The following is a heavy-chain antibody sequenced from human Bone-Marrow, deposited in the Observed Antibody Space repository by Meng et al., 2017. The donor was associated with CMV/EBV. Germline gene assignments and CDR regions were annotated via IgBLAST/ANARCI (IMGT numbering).Heavy chain of an antibody. CDR1: GFTFDNYA. D-gene: IGHD2-15*01. J-gene: IGHJ4*02. CDR3: AKDLAGSEDQTIWMANCMDY. Sequence: LSLSCAASGFTFDNYAMHWVRQAPGKGLEWVSGISWNSGSFGYADSVQGRFTISRDNAKKSLYLQMNSLRVEDTALYYCAKDLAGSEDQTIWMANCMDYWGQGTLVTVSS. CDR2: ISWNSGSF. V-gene: IGHV3-9*01.